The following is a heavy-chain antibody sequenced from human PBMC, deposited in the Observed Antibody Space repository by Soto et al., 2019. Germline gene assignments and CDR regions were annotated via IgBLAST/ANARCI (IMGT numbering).Heavy chain of an antibody. V-gene: IGHV1-18*01. CDR1: GYTFSSYG. CDR2: IYIDDT. D-gene: IGHD6-6*01. Sequence: ASVKVSCKPSGYTFSSYGFSWMRQAPGQGLEWMGWIYIDDTNYAERLQGRVTMTTDTSTSTAYMELKSLRYDDTAVYYCAREGQLGYWGQGTPVTVSS. J-gene: IGHJ4*02. CDR3: AREGQLGY.